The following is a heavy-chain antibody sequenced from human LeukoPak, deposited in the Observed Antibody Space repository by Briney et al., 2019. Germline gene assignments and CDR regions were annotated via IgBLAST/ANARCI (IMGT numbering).Heavy chain of an antibody. CDR2: IASRGDII. CDR3: AKYYYDNTAGRFFDL. Sequence: GGSLRLSCAASGFTFSSYAINWVRQAPGKGLEWVSSIASRGDIIYYADSLKGRFTSSRDNSKNTLYLQMNSLRAEDTAIYYCAKYYYDNTAGRFFDLWGRGTLVTVSS. V-gene: IGHV3-23*01. J-gene: IGHJ2*01. CDR1: GFTFSSYA. D-gene: IGHD3-22*01.